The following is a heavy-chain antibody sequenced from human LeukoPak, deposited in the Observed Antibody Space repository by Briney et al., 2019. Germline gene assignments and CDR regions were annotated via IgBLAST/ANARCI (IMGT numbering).Heavy chain of an antibody. Sequence: ASVKVSCKASGYTSKGYYMHWVRQAPGQGLEWMGWINPSSGGTKYAQKFQGRVTMARDTSISTTYMELSRLTSDDTAVYYCARGLGLDYWGQGTLVTVSS. V-gene: IGHV1-2*02. J-gene: IGHJ4*02. CDR1: GYTSKGYY. CDR2: INPSSGGT. CDR3: ARGLGLDY. D-gene: IGHD4-11*01.